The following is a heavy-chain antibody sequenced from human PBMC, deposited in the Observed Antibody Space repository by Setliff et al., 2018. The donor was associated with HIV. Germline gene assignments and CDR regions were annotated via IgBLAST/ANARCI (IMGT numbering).Heavy chain of an antibody. J-gene: IGHJ1*01. CDR1: GFTFDDYA. CDR2: IRTKTYGATT. Sequence: PGGSLRLSCTTSGFTFDDYAMSWVRQAPGKGLEWVGFIRTKTYGATTEYAASVKGRFTISRDDSESIAYLQMSSLKTEDTAVYYCTRYWEYFQHWGQGTLVTVSS. D-gene: IGHD1-26*01. V-gene: IGHV3-49*04. CDR3: TRYWEYFQH.